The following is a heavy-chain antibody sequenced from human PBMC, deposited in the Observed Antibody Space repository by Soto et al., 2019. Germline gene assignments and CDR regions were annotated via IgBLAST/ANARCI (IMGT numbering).Heavy chain of an antibody. D-gene: IGHD5-18*01. V-gene: IGHV1-69*01. J-gene: IGHJ6*02. CDR2: IIPIFGTA. Sequence: QVQLVQSGAEVKKPGSSVKVSCKASGGTFSSYAISWVRQAPGQGLEWMGGIIPIFGTANYAQKFQGRVTITADESTSTAYMELSSLRSEDTAVYYCARIPLLQLWPQPTYYYYYGMDVWGQGTTVTVSS. CDR1: GGTFSSYA. CDR3: ARIPLLQLWPQPTYYYYYGMDV.